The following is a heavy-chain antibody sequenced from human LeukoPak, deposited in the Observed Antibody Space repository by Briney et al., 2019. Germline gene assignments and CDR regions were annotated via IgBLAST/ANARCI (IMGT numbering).Heavy chain of an antibody. CDR2: IYAGGST. D-gene: IGHD1-1*01. V-gene: IGHV3-66*01. J-gene: IGHJ4*02. Sequence: GGSLRLSCAASGFTVGNNYMIWVRQAPGKGLKWVSIIYAGGSTYYADSVKGGFSISRDNSKNTLYLQMNSLRADDTAVYYCAGNENRYYFDYWGQGTLVTVSS. CDR1: GFTVGNNY. CDR3: AGNENRYYFDY.